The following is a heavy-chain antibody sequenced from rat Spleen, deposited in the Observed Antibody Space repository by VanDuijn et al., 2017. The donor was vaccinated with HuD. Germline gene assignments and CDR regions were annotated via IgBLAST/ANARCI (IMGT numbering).Heavy chain of an antibody. CDR3: ARLGGYFDS. CDR2: MSSGGNT. J-gene: IGHJ2*01. D-gene: IGHD4-6*01. CDR1: GFSLTDHS. V-gene: IGHV2S12*01. Sequence: QVQLKESGPGLVQPSQTLSLTCTVSGFSLTDHSVHWVRQPPGKGLEWIAAMSSGGNTYYNSALKSRLSISRDTSKSQVFLKMTSLQTEDTAMYFCARLGGYFDSWGQGVMVTVSS.